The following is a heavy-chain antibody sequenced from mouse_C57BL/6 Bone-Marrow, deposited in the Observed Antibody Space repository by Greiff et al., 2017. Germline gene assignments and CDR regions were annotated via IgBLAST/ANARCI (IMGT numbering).Heavy chain of an antibody. V-gene: IGHV1-85*01. D-gene: IGHD1-1*01. CDR3: ARDYGSSYWYFDV. CDR1: GYTFTSYD. J-gene: IGHJ1*03. CDR2: IYPRDGST. Sequence: QVQLQQSGPELVKPGASVKLSCKASGYTFTSYDINWVKQRPGQGLEWIGWIYPRDGSTKYNEKFKGKATLTVDTSSSTAYMGLHRLTSEDSAVYCCARDYGSSYWYFDVWGTGTTVTVSS.